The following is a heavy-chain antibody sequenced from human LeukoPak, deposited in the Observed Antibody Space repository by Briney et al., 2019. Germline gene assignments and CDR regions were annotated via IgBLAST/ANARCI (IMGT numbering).Heavy chain of an antibody. CDR2: ISGSGGST. CDR1: GFIFSSYA. Sequence: GGSLRLFCGASGFIFSSYAMSWVRQAPGKGLEWVSAISGSGGSTYYADSVKGRFTISRDNSKNTVYLQMNSLRAEDTAVYYCAKVLSASQDYWGQGTLVTVFS. CDR3: AKVLSASQDY. J-gene: IGHJ4*02. V-gene: IGHV3-23*01.